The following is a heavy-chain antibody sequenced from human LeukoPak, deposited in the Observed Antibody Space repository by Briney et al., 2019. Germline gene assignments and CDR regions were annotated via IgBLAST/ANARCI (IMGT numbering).Heavy chain of an antibody. Sequence: SETLSLTCAVYGGSFSGYYWSWIRQPPGKGLEWIGEINHSGSTNYNPSLKSRVTISVDTSKNQFSLKLSSVTAADTAVYYCAREKIVVVVAATAHFDYWGQGTLVPVSS. V-gene: IGHV4-34*01. D-gene: IGHD2-15*01. CDR3: AREKIVVVVAATAHFDY. CDR2: INHSGST. CDR1: GGSFSGYY. J-gene: IGHJ4*02.